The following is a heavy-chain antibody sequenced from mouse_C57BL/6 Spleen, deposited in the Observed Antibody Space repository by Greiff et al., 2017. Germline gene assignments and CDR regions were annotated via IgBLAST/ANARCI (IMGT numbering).Heavy chain of an antibody. D-gene: IGHD2-3*01. CDR2: ISSGGDYI. J-gene: IGHJ1*03. CDR1: GFTFSSYA. CDR3: TREGGYYEYFDV. Sequence: EVKVEESGEGLVKPGGSLKLSCAASGFTFSSYAMSWVRQTPEKRLEWVAYISSGGDYIYYADTVKGRFTISRDNARNTLYLQMSSLKSEDTAMYYCTREGGYYEYFDVWGTGTTVTVSS. V-gene: IGHV5-9-1*02.